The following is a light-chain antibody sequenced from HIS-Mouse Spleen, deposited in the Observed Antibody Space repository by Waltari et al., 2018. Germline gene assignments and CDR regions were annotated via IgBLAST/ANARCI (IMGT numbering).Light chain of an antibody. J-gene: IGLJ1*01. V-gene: IGLV3-21*02. Sequence: SYVLTQPPSVSVAPGQPARITCGGTTIGSKSGPWYQQKPGQAPVLVVYDDSDRPSGSPERFSGSNSGNTATLTISRVEAGDEADYYCQVWDSSSDRVFGTGTKVTVL. CDR2: DDS. CDR3: QVWDSSSDRV. CDR1: TIGSKS.